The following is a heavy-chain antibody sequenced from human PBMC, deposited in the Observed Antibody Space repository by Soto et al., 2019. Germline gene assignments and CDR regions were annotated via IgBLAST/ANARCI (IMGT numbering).Heavy chain of an antibody. V-gene: IGHV1-18*01. J-gene: IGHJ4*02. Sequence: QVHLVQSGAEVKKPGASVKVSCKGSGYDFTTYGITWVRQAPGPGLEWMAWISAHNGNTDYAQKLQGRVTVTRDTSTSTAYMELRSLRSDDTAMYYCARGRYGDYWGQGALVTVSS. CDR3: ARGRYGDY. CDR1: GYDFTTYG. CDR2: ISAHNGNT. D-gene: IGHD1-1*01.